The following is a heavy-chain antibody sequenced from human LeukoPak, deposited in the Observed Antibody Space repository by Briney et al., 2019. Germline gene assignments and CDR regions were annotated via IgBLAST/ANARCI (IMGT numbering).Heavy chain of an antibody. J-gene: IGHJ6*03. V-gene: IGHV3-23*01. CDR2: ISSTGGTT. CDR1: GFTFSDYG. D-gene: IGHD2-15*01. CDR3: AKNGDRGAYCSGGSCYPYYYYYMDV. Sequence: GGSLRLSCAASGFTFSDYGMSWVRQAPGKGLEWISSISSTGGTTYYADSVKGRFTISGDNSKNTLFLQVNSLRAEDTAIYYCAKNGDRGAYCSGGSCYPYYYYYMDVWGKGTTVTISS.